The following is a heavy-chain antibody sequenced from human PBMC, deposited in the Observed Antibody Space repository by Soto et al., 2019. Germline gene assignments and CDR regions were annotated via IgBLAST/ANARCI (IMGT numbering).Heavy chain of an antibody. CDR3: ARVRREYDNSGPVDY. V-gene: IGHV4-30-2*01. CDR2: IYYGGST. D-gene: IGHD3-22*01. Sequence: QLQLQESGSGLVKPSQTLSLTCAVSGGSISSGDYSWNWIRQPPGKGLEWIGYIYYGGSTYYNPSLHSRVTMSVDRSRNQFSLKLNSVPAADTAVYYCARVRREYDNSGPVDYWGQGTLVTVSS. J-gene: IGHJ4*02. CDR1: GGSISSGDYS.